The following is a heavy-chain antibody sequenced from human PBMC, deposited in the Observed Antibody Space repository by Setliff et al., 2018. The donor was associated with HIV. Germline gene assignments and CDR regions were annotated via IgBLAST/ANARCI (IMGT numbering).Heavy chain of an antibody. J-gene: IGHJ1*01. CDR2: IIPIFGTA. CDR1: GGTFSSYA. CDR3: ARRSVEGSESAEYFQH. D-gene: IGHD3-3*01. Sequence: SVKVSCKASGGTFSSYAISWVRQAPGQGLEWMGGIIPIFGTANYAQKFQGRVTITADESTSTAYMELSSLRSEDTAVYYCARRSVEGSESAEYFQHWGQGTQVTVSS. V-gene: IGHV1-69*13.